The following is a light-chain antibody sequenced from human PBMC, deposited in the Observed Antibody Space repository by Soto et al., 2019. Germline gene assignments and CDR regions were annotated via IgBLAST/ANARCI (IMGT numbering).Light chain of an antibody. Sequence: EIVMTQSPATLSVCPGGRATLSCRASQSVSSSFLAWYQQKPGQAPRLLIYGTSSRATGIPDRFSGSGSGTDFTLTISRLEPEDFAVYYCRQYGNSPITFGQGTRLEI. CDR3: RQYGNSPIT. CDR1: QSVSSSF. CDR2: GTS. V-gene: IGKV3-20*01. J-gene: IGKJ5*01.